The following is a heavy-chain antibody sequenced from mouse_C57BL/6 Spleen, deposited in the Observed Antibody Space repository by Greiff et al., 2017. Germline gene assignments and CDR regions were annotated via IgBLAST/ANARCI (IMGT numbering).Heavy chain of an antibody. CDR3: AREGDFYYGSSYVVYFDV. J-gene: IGHJ1*03. V-gene: IGHV1-39*01. D-gene: IGHD1-1*01. CDR1: GYSFTDYN. Sequence: EVQLQQSGPELVKPGASVKISCTASGYSFTDYNMNWVKQSNGKSLELIGVMNPNYGTTSYNQKFKGKATLTVDQYYHTAYMQLNRLTSEDTAVYYCAREGDFYYGSSYVVYFDVWGTGTTVTVSS. CDR2: MNPNYGTT.